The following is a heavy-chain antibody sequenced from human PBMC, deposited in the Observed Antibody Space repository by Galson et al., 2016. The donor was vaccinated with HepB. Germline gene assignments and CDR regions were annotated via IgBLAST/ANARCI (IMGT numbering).Heavy chain of an antibody. Sequence: SLRLSCAAFGFSFSNYGMHWVRQAPGKGLEWVSGISGSGGSTFYADSVKGRFSISRDRSKSTLYLQIDSLRAEDTAVYYCAKGRAFGYGYSYYIMDVWGQGTTVTVAS. V-gene: IGHV3-23*01. J-gene: IGHJ6*02. CDR1: GFSFSNYG. CDR2: ISGSGGST. CDR3: AKGRAFGYGYSYYIMDV. D-gene: IGHD5-18*01.